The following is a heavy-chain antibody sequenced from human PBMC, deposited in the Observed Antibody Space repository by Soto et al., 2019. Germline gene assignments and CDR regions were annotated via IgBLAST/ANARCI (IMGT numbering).Heavy chain of an antibody. Sequence: QVQLVQSGAEVKKPGSSVKVSCKASGGTFSSYAISWVRQAPGQGLEWMGGIIPIFGTANYAQKFQGRVTITADESTSTAYMELSSLRSEDTAVYYCARGGIIEQWLVRGYNWFDPWGQGTLVTVSS. J-gene: IGHJ5*02. D-gene: IGHD6-19*01. CDR1: GGTFSSYA. CDR2: IIPIFGTA. CDR3: ARGGIIEQWLVRGYNWFDP. V-gene: IGHV1-69*01.